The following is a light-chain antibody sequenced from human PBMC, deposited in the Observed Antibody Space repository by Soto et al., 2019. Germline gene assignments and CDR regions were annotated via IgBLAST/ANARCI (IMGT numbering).Light chain of an antibody. Sequence: DIQMTQSPSSVSASVGDRVTITCRASQGISSLLAWYQQKPGKAPNLLIHTASSLQSGVPSRFSGSRSGTDFTLPISSLQPEDFATYYGQQANSFPRTFGGGTKVEIK. CDR1: QGISSL. V-gene: IGKV1-12*01. CDR3: QQANSFPRT. J-gene: IGKJ4*01. CDR2: TAS.